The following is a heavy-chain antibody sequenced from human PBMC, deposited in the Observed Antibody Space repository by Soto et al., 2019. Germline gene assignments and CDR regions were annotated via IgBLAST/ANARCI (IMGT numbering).Heavy chain of an antibody. V-gene: IGHV2-5*02. Sequence: QITLKESGPTLVQPTQTLTLTCSFSGFSLITTGAVVGWIRQPPGKAPESLALLYWDGEKRSSPALKSRLTITKDSSKNQVVLTMTNMDPVDTATYYCARRQSIMIRGANAFDIWGQGTFLSVSS. CDR3: ARRQSIMIRGANAFDI. CDR2: LYWDGEK. J-gene: IGHJ3*02. CDR1: GFSLITTGAV. D-gene: IGHD3-10*01.